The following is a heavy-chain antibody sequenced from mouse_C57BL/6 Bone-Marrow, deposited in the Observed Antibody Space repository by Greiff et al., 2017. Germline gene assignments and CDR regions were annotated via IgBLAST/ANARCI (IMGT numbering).Heavy chain of an antibody. J-gene: IGHJ2*01. CDR2: ISSGGSYT. D-gene: IGHD4-1*01. CDR1: GFTFSSYG. Sequence: EVKLVESGGDLVKPGGSLKLSCAASGFTFSSYGMSWVRRTPDKRLEWVATISSGGSYTYYPDSVKGRFTISRDNAKNTLYLQMSSLKSEDTAMYYCAGGLGDFDYWGQGTTLTVSS. CDR3: AGGLGDFDY. V-gene: IGHV5-6*02.